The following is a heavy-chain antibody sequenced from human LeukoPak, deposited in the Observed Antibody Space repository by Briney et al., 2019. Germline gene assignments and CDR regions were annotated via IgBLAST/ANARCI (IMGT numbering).Heavy chain of an antibody. CDR1: GFTFSSYA. D-gene: IGHD2-2*01. CDR2: ISYDGSNK. V-gene: IGHV3-30*14. Sequence: GGSLRLSCAASGFTFSSYAMHWVRQAPGKGLEWVAVISYDGSNKYYADSVKGRFTISRDNSKNTLYLQMNSLRAEDTAVYYCARGGRSCSTTSCSPTWFDPWGQGALVTVSS. CDR3: ARGGRSCSTTSCSPTWFDP. J-gene: IGHJ5*02.